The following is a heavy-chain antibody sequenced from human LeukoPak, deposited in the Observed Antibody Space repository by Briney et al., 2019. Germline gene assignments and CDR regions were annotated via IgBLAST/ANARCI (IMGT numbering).Heavy chain of an antibody. D-gene: IGHD3-22*01. CDR1: GFPFRDFY. V-gene: IGHV3-11*04. J-gene: IGHJ4*02. CDR3: ARVRRESRGSYYRTS. Sequence: GGSLRLSCVVAGFPFRDFYMSSIRQAPGRGLEWVSYITSGGGFKYYADSVKGRFSISRDDSKNSVFLQINSLRVEDTPVYYWARVRRESRGSYYRTSWGQGTLVTVSS. CDR2: ITSGGGFK.